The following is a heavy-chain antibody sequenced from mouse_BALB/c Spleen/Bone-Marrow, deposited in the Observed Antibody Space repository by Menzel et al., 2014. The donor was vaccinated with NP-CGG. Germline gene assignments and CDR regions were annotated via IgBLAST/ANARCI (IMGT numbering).Heavy chain of an antibody. J-gene: IGHJ4*01. V-gene: IGHV1S29*02. D-gene: IGHD2-4*01. CDR2: IYPYNGVT. CDR1: GYTFTDYK. Sequence: VQLQQSGPELVKPGASVKISCKASGYTFTDYKMHWVKLRHGKSLEWIGYIYPYNGVTGYNQKFKSKATLTVDNSSSTAYMELRSLTSEDSAVYYCAGKAYSDYDHALDFWGQGTSVTVSS. CDR3: AGKAYSDYDHALDF.